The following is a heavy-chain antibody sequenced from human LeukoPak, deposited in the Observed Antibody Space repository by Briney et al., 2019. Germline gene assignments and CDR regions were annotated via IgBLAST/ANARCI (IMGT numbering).Heavy chain of an antibody. V-gene: IGHV3-48*01. D-gene: IGHD6-19*01. J-gene: IGHJ6*02. CDR1: GFTFSSYS. Sequence: PGGSLRLSCAASGFTFSSYSMNWVRQAPGKGLEWVSYISSSSSTIYYADSVKGRFTISRDNAKNSLYLQMNSLRAEDTAVYYCARAGSSGWLLYYGTDVWGQGTTVTVSS. CDR3: ARAGSSGWLLYYGTDV. CDR2: ISSSSSTI.